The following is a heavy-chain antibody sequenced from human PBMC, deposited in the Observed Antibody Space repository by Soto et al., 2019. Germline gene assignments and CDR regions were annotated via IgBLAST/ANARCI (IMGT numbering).Heavy chain of an antibody. Sequence: GASVKVSFKASGYTFTSYGISWVRQAPGQGLEWMGWISAYNGNTNYAQKLQGRVTMTTDTSTSTAYMELRSLRSDDTAVYYCARDPPYSSGWYAXFDPWGQGTLVTVSS. V-gene: IGHV1-18*01. CDR1: GYTFTSYG. CDR3: ARDPPYSSGWYAXFDP. D-gene: IGHD6-19*01. J-gene: IGHJ5*02. CDR2: ISAYNGNT.